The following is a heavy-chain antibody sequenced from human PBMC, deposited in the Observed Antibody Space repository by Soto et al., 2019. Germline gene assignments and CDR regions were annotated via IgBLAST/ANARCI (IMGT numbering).Heavy chain of an antibody. CDR3: ARDSSGYYRFDY. D-gene: IGHD3-22*01. V-gene: IGHV3-9*01. CDR1: GFTFDDYA. J-gene: IGHJ4*02. Sequence: PGGSLRLSCAASGFTFDDYAMHWVRQAPGKCLEWVSGISWNRGSIGYADSVKGRFTISRDNAKNSLYLQMNSLRAEDTALYYCARDSSGYYRFDYWGQGXLVTVYS. CDR2: ISWNRGSI.